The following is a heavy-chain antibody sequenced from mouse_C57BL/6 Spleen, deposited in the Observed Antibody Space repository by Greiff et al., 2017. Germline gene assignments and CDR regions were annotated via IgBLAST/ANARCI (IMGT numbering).Heavy chain of an antibody. CDR3: TDYDAYFDV. Sequence: EVQLQQSGGGLVQPGGSMKLSCVASGFTFSNYWMNWVRQSPEKGLEWVAQIRLKSDNYATHYAEAVKGRFTISRDDSKSSVYLQMNNLRAEDTGIYYCTDYDAYFDVWGTGTTVTVSS. V-gene: IGHV6-3*01. J-gene: IGHJ1*03. D-gene: IGHD2-4*01. CDR2: IRLKSDNYAT. CDR1: GFTFSNYW.